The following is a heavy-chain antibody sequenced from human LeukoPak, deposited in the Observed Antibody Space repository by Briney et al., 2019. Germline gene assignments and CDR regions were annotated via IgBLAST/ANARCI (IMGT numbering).Heavy chain of an antibody. CDR1: GFTFSSNV. CDR3: ARDVNSYAHCGH. CDR2: ISGSGGNT. J-gene: IGHJ4*02. Sequence: PGGSLRLSCAASGFTFSSNVMSWVRQAPGKGLEWVSAISGSGGNTFYADSVKGRFTISRDNSRNMLYLQMNSLRAEDTAVYYCARDVNSYAHCGHWGQGTLVTVSS. D-gene: IGHD5-18*01. V-gene: IGHV3-23*01.